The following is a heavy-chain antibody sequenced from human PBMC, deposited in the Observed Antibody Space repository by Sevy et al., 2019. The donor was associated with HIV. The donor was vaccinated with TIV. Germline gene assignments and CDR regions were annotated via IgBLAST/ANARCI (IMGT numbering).Heavy chain of an antibody. CDR3: AKDPSRRNTTTPLDY. V-gene: IGHV3-23*01. CDR1: GFTFSSYA. Sequence: GGSLRLSCVASGFTFSSYAMSWVRQAPGKGLEWVSAISGSGGSTYYADSVKGRFTISRDNSKNTLYLQMNSLRAEDTSVYYCAKDPSRRNTTTPLDYWGHGTLVTVSS. J-gene: IGHJ4*01. D-gene: IGHD1-1*01. CDR2: ISGSGGST.